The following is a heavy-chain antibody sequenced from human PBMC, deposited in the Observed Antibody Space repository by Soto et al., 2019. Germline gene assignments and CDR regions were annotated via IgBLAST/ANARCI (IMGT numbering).Heavy chain of an antibody. CDR1: GGSISSYY. V-gene: IGHV4-59*01. D-gene: IGHD4-17*01. CDR3: ARDRSGTVTTMDYYYYMDV. Sequence: SETLSLTCPVAGGSISSYYWSWIRQHQGKGLEWIGYIYYSGSTNYNPSLKSRVTISVDTSKNQFSLKLSSVTAADTAVYYCARDRSGTVTTMDYYYYMDVWGKGTTVTVSS. CDR2: IYYSGST. J-gene: IGHJ6*03.